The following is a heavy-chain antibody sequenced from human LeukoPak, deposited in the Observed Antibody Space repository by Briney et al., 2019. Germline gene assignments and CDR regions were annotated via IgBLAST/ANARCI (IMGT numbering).Heavy chain of an antibody. Sequence: ASLRLSSTPSLYTFTTSVISSVRQSAGQRGEWMGWIIAYNGNTNYAQKLQGRVTMTTDTSTSTAYMEPRSLRSDAAAVYYCARAAPTIAAWVDYWGQGTLVTVSS. V-gene: IGHV1-18*01. CDR2: IIAYNGNT. CDR1: LYTFTTSV. D-gene: IGHD6-13*01. J-gene: IGHJ4*02. CDR3: ARAAPTIAAWVDY.